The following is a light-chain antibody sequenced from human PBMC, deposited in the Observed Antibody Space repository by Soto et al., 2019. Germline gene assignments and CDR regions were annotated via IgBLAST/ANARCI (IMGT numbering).Light chain of an antibody. Sequence: QSALTQPASVSGSPGQSITISCTGTSSDVGGYKFVSWYQQHPGKAPKLMIYEVTNRPSGVSNRFSGSKSGNTASLTISGLQTDDEADYYYSSFTSSSSYVIFGGGTKLTVL. J-gene: IGLJ2*01. CDR1: SSDVGGYKF. CDR3: SSFTSSSSYVI. V-gene: IGLV2-14*03. CDR2: EVT.